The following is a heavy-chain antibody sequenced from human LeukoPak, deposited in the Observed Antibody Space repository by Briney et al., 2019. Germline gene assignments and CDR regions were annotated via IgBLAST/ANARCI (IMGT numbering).Heavy chain of an antibody. J-gene: IGHJ4*02. Sequence: GGSLRLSCEASGFTFSSYAMSWVRQAPGKGLEWVSAISGSGGSTYYADSVKGRFTISRDNSKNTLYLQMNSLRAEDTAVYYCAKESGITMIVVGDFDYWGQGTLVTVSS. CDR1: GFTFSSYA. V-gene: IGHV3-23*01. CDR2: ISGSGGST. D-gene: IGHD3-22*01. CDR3: AKESGITMIVVGDFDY.